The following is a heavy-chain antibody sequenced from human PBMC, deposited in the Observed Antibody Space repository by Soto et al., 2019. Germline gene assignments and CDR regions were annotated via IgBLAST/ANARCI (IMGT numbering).Heavy chain of an antibody. CDR2: ISYDGSNK. CDR1: GFTFSSYG. J-gene: IGHJ4*02. Sequence: QVQLVESGGGVVQPGRSLRLSCAASGFTFSSYGMPWVRQAPGKGLEWVAVISYDGSNKYYADSVKGRFTISRDNSKNTLYLQMNSLRAEDTAVYYCAKERRSGWYKDYWGQGTLVTVSS. CDR3: AKERRSGWYKDY. D-gene: IGHD6-19*01. V-gene: IGHV3-30*18.